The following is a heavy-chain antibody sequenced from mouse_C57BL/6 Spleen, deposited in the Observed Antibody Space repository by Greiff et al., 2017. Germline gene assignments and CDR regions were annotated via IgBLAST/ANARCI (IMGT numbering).Heavy chain of an antibody. CDR1: GYTFTSYW. Sequence: QVQLQQPGAELVKPGASVKMSCKASGYTFTSYWITWVKQRPGQGLEWIGYINPGSGSTNYNEKFKSKATLTVDTSSSTAYMQLSSLTSEDSAVYYCARSSGGYFDVWGTGTTVTVSS. CDR3: ARSSGGYFDV. V-gene: IGHV1-55*01. J-gene: IGHJ1*03. CDR2: INPGSGST.